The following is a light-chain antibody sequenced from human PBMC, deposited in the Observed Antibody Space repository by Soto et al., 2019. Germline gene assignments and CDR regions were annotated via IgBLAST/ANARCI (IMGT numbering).Light chain of an antibody. Sequence: SYELTQPLSVSVALGQTARITCGGTNIGSKHVHWYQQKPGQAPVLVIYRDNNRPSGIPERFSGSTSGNTATLTISRAQAGDEADYYCQVWDTSTAVVFGGGTKVTVL. CDR3: QVWDTSTAVV. V-gene: IGLV3-9*01. CDR1: NIGSKH. CDR2: RDN. J-gene: IGLJ2*01.